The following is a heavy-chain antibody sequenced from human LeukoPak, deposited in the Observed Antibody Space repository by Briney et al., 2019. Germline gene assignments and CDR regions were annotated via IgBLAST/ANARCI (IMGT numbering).Heavy chain of an antibody. V-gene: IGHV3-23*01. D-gene: IGHD3-3*01. J-gene: IGHJ4*02. CDR2: ISGSGGST. CDR1: GFTFSSYA. Sequence: GGSLRLSCAASGFTFSSYAVSWVRQAPGKGLEWVSAISGSGGSTYYADSVKGRFAISRDNSKNTLYLQMNSLRAEDTAVYYCAKDPGPTYYDFWSGYIDYWGQGTLVTVSS. CDR3: AKDPGPTYYDFWSGYIDY.